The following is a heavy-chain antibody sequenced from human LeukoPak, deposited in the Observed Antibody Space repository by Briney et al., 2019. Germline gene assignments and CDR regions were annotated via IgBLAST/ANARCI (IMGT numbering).Heavy chain of an antibody. V-gene: IGHV3-21*01. CDR1: GFTFSSYS. D-gene: IGHD3-22*01. Sequence: PGGSLRLSCAASGFTFSSYSMNWVRQAPGKGLEWVSSISSSSSYIYYADSVKGRFTISRDNAKNSLYLQMNSLRAEDTAVYYCARDTYYYDSSGYYSVNDAFDVWGQGTMVTVSS. CDR3: ARDTYYYDSSGYYSVNDAFDV. J-gene: IGHJ3*01. CDR2: ISSSSSYI.